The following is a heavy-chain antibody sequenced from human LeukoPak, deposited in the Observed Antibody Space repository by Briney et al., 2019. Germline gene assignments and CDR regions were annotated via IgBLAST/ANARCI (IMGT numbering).Heavy chain of an antibody. CDR1: GDSVSSNSAA. Sequence: SQTLSLTCAISGDSVSSNSAACNWIRQSPSRCLEWRGRTYYRSKWYNDYAGSVKSRITINPETSKNQFCLRLNSVTPEDMAVYYCARGEYSSGWYSAFDIWGQGTMVTVSS. J-gene: IGHJ3*02. D-gene: IGHD6-19*01. CDR2: TYYRSKWYN. V-gene: IGHV6-1*01. CDR3: ARGEYSSGWYSAFDI.